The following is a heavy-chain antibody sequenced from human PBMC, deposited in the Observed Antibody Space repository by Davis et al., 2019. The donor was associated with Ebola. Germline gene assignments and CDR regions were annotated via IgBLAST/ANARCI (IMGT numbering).Heavy chain of an antibody. CDR3: ARGIEY. CDR1: GGSISSYY. J-gene: IGHJ4*02. CDR2: IDYSGSP. Sequence: MPSETLSLTCTVSGGSISSYYWSWIRQPPGKGLEWIGYIDYSGSPNYNPSLKSRVTVSVDTSKNQFSLKMSSVTAADTAVYYCARGIEYWGQGTLVTVSS. V-gene: IGHV4-59*01.